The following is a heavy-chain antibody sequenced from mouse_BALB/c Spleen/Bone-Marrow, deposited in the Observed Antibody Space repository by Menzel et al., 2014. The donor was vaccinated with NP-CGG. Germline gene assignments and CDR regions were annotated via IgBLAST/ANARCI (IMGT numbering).Heavy chain of an antibody. D-gene: IGHD2-3*01. CDR1: GYSFTTYW. Sequence: AQLQQSGAELVKPGASVRLSCKASGYSFTTYWIHWVKQRPGQGLEWIGEINPSNGRTNYNEKFKSKATLTVDKSSSAAYMQLSSLTSEDSAVYYCARYDGPAWFAYWGQGTLVTVSA. CDR2: INPSNGRT. J-gene: IGHJ3*01. V-gene: IGHV1S81*02. CDR3: ARYDGPAWFAY.